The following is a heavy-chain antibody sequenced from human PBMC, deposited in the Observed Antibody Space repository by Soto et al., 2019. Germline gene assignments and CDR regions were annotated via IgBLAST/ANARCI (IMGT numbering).Heavy chain of an antibody. CDR3: TRGLLTDYFDY. J-gene: IGHJ4*02. CDR2: ISYDGSNQ. CDR1: GFTFDTYA. V-gene: IGHV3-30-3*01. Sequence: QVQLVESGGGVVQSGRSLRLSCAASGFTFDTYAMHWVRQAPGKGLEWVAVISYDGSNQFYAGSVKGRFTVSRDNSKNTLYQQMNSLRNDDTAVYYCTRGLLTDYFDYWGQGALVTVSS.